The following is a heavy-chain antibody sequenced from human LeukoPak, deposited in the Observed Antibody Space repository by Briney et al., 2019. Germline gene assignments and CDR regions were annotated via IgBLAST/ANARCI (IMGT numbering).Heavy chain of an antibody. Sequence: GGSLRLSCAASGFTFSSYSVNWARQAPGKGLEWVSYISPSGTTIYYADSVKGRFTISRDNAKNSLYLQMNSLRAEDTAVYYCVRDGWSRTTYDCWGQGTLVTVSS. V-gene: IGHV3-48*01. CDR2: ISPSGTTI. CDR1: GFTFSSYS. CDR3: VRDGWSRTTYDC. J-gene: IGHJ4*02. D-gene: IGHD3-3*01.